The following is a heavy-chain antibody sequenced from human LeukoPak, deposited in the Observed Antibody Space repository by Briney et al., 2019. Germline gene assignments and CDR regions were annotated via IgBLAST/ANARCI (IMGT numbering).Heavy chain of an antibody. V-gene: IGHV3-43*02. CDR2: IGGDGGST. CDR3: VKEPHYYDRSGYF. Sequence: GGSLRPSCAASGFTFDDYAMHWVRQAPGEGREWVTLIGGDGGSTYYADSVKGRFTISRDDSKNSLFLQMKSLRTDDTALCFCVKEPHYYDRSGYFWGQGTLVTVSS. CDR1: GFTFDDYA. J-gene: IGHJ4*02. D-gene: IGHD3-22*01.